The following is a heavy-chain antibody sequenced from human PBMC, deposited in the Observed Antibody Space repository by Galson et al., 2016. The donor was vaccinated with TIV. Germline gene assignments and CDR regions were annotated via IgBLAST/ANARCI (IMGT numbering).Heavy chain of an antibody. Sequence: SVKVSCKASGGTFSSYAVSWVRQAPGQGLAWVGWISNYNVNIKYAQKFQGRFTLTTDTSTSTAYMELKSLRSDDTAVYFCARGRAADHAFDFWGQGTMVTVSS. CDR1: GGTFSSYA. V-gene: IGHV1-18*01. J-gene: IGHJ3*01. D-gene: IGHD1-14*01. CDR2: ISNYNVNI. CDR3: ARGRAADHAFDF.